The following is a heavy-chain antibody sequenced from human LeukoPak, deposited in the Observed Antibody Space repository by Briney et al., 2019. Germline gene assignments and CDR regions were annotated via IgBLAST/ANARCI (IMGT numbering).Heavy chain of an antibody. V-gene: IGHV3-30*03. CDR3: ARDNREQQLVPPTFDY. CDR2: ISYDGSNK. J-gene: IGHJ4*02. CDR1: GFTFSSYS. Sequence: PGGSLRLSCAASGFTFSSYSMNWVRQAPGKGLEWVAVISYDGSNKYYADSVKGRFTISRDNSKNTLYLQMNSLRAEDTAVYYCARDNREQQLVPPTFDYWGQGTLVTVSS. D-gene: IGHD6-13*01.